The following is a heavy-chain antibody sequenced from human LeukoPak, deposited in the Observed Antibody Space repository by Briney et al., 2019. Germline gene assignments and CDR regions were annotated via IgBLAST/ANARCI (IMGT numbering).Heavy chain of an antibody. CDR1: GITFSGNW. D-gene: IGHD3/OR15-3a*01. J-gene: IGHJ4*02. CDR3: ARDRDWSFDY. V-gene: IGHV3-7*05. Sequence: GGSLRLSCADSGITFSGNWMSWVRQAPGKGLEGVAHIKPDGIEKYYVDCVRGRFTISRDNAENSLYLEMNSMRAEDTAVYYCARDRDWSFDYWGQGTLVTVSS. CDR2: IKPDGIEK.